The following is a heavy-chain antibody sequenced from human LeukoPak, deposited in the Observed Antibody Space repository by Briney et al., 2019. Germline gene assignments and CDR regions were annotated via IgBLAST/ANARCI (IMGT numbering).Heavy chain of an antibody. CDR2: IYPGDSDT. CDR3: ARHGQFLDIVVTIDY. Sequence: GESLKISCKGSGYSFTSYWIGWVRQMPGKGLEWMGIIYPGDSDTRYSPSFQGQVTISADKSISTAYLQWSSLKASDTAMYYCARHGQFLDIVVTIDYWGQGTLVTVSS. J-gene: IGHJ4*02. V-gene: IGHV5-51*01. D-gene: IGHD5-12*01. CDR1: GYSFTSYW.